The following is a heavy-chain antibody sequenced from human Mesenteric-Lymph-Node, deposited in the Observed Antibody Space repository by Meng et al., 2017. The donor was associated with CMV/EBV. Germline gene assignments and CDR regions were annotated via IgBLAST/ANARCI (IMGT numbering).Heavy chain of an antibody. CDR2: ISWKSDTI. CDR3: ARGRWDIVVVSAAQNDAFDI. V-gene: IGHV3-9*01. Sequence: SLKISCAASGFTFNDYAMHWVRQGPGKGLEWVSGISWKSDTIVYADSVKGRFTISRDNAKNTLYLQMNSLRAEDTAVYYCARGRWDIVVVSAAQNDAFDIWGQGTMVTVSS. D-gene: IGHD2-2*01. CDR1: GFTFNDYA. J-gene: IGHJ3*02.